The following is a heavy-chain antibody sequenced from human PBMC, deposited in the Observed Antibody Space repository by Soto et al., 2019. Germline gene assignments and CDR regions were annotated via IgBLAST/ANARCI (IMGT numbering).Heavy chain of an antibody. D-gene: IGHD2-15*01. V-gene: IGHV4-31*03. Sequence: SETLSLTCTVPGGSISSGGYYWSWIRQHPGKGLEWIGYIYYSGSTYYNPSLKSRVTISVDTSKNQFSLKLSSVTAADTAVYYCARAYCSGGSCYWGGAYYYYGMDVWGQGTTVTVSS. CDR3: ARAYCSGGSCYWGGAYYYYGMDV. J-gene: IGHJ6*02. CDR1: GGSISSGGYY. CDR2: IYYSGST.